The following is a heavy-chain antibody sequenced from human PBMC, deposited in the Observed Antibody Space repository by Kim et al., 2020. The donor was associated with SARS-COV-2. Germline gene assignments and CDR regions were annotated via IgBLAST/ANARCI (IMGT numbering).Heavy chain of an antibody. D-gene: IGHD3-10*01. CDR2: ST. V-gene: IGHV3-23*01. CDR3: AKNRWRGFDY. Sequence: STCDADSWNGQFTISRDNSKNTLYLRKNSLKAEDTAVYYCAKNRWRGFDYCGQGTLVTVSS. J-gene: IGHJ4*02.